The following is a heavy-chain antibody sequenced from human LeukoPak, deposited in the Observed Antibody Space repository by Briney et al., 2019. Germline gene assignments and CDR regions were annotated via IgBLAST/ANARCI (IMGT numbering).Heavy chain of an antibody. CDR2: IYYSGST. V-gene: IGHV4-31*03. J-gene: IGHJ4*02. D-gene: IGHD3-3*01. CDR3: ARDQRWSGYYY. CDR1: GGSISSGGYY. Sequence: PSETLSLTCTVSGGSISSGGYYWSWIRQHPGRGLEWIGYIYYSGSTYYNPSLKSRVTISVDTSKNQFSLKLSSVTAADTAVYYCARDQRWSGYYYWGQGTLVTVSS.